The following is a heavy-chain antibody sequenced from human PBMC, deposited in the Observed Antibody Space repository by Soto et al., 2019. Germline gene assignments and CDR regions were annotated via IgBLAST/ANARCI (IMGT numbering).Heavy chain of an antibody. V-gene: IGHV4-39*01. CDR1: GGSISSSSYY. CDR2: IYYSGST. J-gene: IGHJ6*02. Sequence: SETLSLTCTVSGGSISSSSYYWGWIRQPPGKGLEWIGSIYYSGSTYYNPSLKSRVTISVDTSKNQFSLKLSSVTAADTAVYYCARHGVPAAMTTYFYYYYGMDVWGQGTTATVSS. CDR3: ARHGVPAAMTTYFYYYYGMDV. D-gene: IGHD2-2*01.